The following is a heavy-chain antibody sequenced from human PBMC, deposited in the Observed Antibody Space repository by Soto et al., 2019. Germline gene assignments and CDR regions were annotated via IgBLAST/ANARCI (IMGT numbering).Heavy chain of an antibody. Sequence: ASGKVSCKASGYTFTSYYMHWVRQAPGQGLEWMGIINPSGGSTSYAQKFQGRVTMTRDTSTSTVYMELSSLRSEDTAVYYCAREEADPIGYCSGGSCHGMDVWGQGTTVTVSS. V-gene: IGHV1-46*01. J-gene: IGHJ6*02. CDR2: INPSGGST. D-gene: IGHD2-15*01. CDR3: AREEADPIGYCSGGSCHGMDV. CDR1: GYTFTSYY.